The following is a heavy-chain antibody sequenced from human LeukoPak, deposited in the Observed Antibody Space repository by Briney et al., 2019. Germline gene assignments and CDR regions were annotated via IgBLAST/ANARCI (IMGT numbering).Heavy chain of an antibody. CDR1: GYIFTSNW. J-gene: IGHJ4*02. CDR2: INPADFDT. CDR3: ARRRVGGYDFDY. D-gene: IGHD5-12*01. V-gene: IGHV5-51*01. Sequence: GESLKISCKGSGYIFTSNWISWVRQKPGKGLEWMGIINPADFDTKYSPSFQGQVTISADKSISTAYLQWSSLKAPDSAMYYCARRRVGGYDFDYWGQGTLVTVSS.